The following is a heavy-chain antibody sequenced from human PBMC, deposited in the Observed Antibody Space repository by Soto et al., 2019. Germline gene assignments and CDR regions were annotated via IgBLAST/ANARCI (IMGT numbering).Heavy chain of an antibody. Sequence: QVKLVQSGAEVKKPGASVKVSCKASGYTFTSYRITWVRQAPGQGLEWMGWINPYNGNIKYAQKLQGRVTMTTDTSTSTAYMELRSLRSDDTAVYYCARDLNRGLAAGWGQGSLVTVSS. CDR3: ARDLNRGLAAG. J-gene: IGHJ4*02. CDR1: GYTFTSYR. D-gene: IGHD6-13*01. V-gene: IGHV1-18*01. CDR2: INPYNGNI.